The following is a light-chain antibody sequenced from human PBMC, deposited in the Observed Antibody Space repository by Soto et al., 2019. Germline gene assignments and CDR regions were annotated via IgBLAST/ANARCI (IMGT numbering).Light chain of an antibody. CDR1: SSDIGAYIF. J-gene: IGLJ1*01. CDR2: DIA. V-gene: IGLV2-14*03. CDR3: VSFTTKKSYV. Sequence: QSALTQPASVSGSPGQSITISCTGTSSDIGAYIFVSWYQQHPGKAPKLIIYDIANRPSGVSYRFSGSKSANTASLTISGLRADDEADYYCVSFTTKKSYVFGTGTKVTVL.